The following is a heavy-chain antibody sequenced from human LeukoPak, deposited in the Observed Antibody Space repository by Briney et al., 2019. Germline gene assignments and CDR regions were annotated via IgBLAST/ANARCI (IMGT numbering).Heavy chain of an antibody. V-gene: IGHV4-34*01. CDR3: ARGPVQLWLPNFDY. J-gene: IGHJ4*02. D-gene: IGHD5-18*01. CDR1: GGSFSGYY. CDR2: INHSGST. Sequence: SETLSLTCAVYGGSFSGYYWSWIRQPPGKGLEWIGEINHSGSTNYNPSLKSRVTISVDTSKNQFSLKLSSVTAADTAVYYCARGPVQLWLPNFDYWGQGTLVTVSS.